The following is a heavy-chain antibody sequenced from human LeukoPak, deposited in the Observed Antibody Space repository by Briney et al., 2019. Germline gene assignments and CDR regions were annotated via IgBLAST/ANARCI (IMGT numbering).Heavy chain of an antibody. D-gene: IGHD3-3*01. V-gene: IGHV4-59*01. Sequence: PSETLSLTCTVSGGSISSYYWSWIRQPPGKGLEWIGYIYYSGSTNYNPSLKSRVTISVDTSKNQFSLKLSSVTAADTAVYYCARELSDFWSGYPSYFDYWGQGTLVTVSS. CDR1: GGSISSYY. CDR2: IYYSGST. J-gene: IGHJ4*02. CDR3: ARELSDFWSGYPSYFDY.